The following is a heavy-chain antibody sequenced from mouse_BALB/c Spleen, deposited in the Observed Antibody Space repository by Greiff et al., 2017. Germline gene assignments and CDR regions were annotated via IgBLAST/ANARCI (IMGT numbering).Heavy chain of an antibody. J-gene: IGHJ2*01. Sequence: VMLVESGAELAKPGASVKMSCKASGYTFTSYWMHWVKQRPGQGLEWIGYINPSTGYTEYNQKFKDKATLTADKSSSTAYMQLSSLTSEDSAVYYCARRLYGYDDYWGQGTTLTVSS. CDR3: ARRLYGYDDY. CDR2: INPSTGYT. D-gene: IGHD2-2*01. V-gene: IGHV1-7*01. CDR1: GYTFTSYW.